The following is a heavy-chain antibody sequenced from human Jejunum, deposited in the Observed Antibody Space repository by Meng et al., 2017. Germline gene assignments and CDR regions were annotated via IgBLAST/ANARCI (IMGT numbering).Heavy chain of an antibody. CDR2: IYSSGIT. Sequence: GSLRLSCTVSGDSITGYYWNWIRQPPGKGLEWIGYIYSSGITNYNPSLKSRVTISVDTSKNQFSLLLSSVTAADTAVYYCARDNRISVYPYYYGMDVWGQGNTV. CDR1: GDSITGYY. V-gene: IGHV4-59*01. J-gene: IGHJ6*01. D-gene: IGHD3-16*01. CDR3: ARDNRISVYPYYYGMDV.